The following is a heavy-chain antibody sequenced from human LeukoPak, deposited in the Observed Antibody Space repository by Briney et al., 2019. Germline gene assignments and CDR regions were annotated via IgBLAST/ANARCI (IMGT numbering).Heavy chain of an antibody. V-gene: IGHV3-48*03. D-gene: IGHD6-19*01. Sequence: GGSLRLSCVTSGFIFSNYEMNWVRQAPGKGLEWLSYISSSGSTIYYADCVKGRFTISRDNAKKSLYLQMNSLRAEDTAVYFCARSDEITVADSYYYYAMDVWGKGTTVTVSS. CDR1: GFIFSNYE. J-gene: IGHJ6*04. CDR3: ARSDEITVADSYYYYAMDV. CDR2: ISSSGSTI.